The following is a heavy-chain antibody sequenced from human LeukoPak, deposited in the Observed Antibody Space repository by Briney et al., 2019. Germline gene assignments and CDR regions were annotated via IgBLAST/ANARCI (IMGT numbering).Heavy chain of an antibody. CDR2: IYTSGST. Sequence: SETPSLTCTVSGGSISSYYWSWIRQPAGKGLEWIGRIYTSGSTNYNPSLKSRVTMSVDTSKNQFSLKLSSVTAADTAVYYCARDAQDSSGYYYTYYYYGMDVWGQGTTVTVSS. CDR1: GGSISSYY. V-gene: IGHV4-4*07. CDR3: ARDAQDSSGYYYTYYYYGMDV. J-gene: IGHJ6*02. D-gene: IGHD3-22*01.